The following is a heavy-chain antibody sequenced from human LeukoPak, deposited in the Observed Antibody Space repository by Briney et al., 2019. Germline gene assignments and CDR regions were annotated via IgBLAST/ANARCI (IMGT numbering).Heavy chain of an antibody. Sequence: GRSLRLSCAASGFTFDDYAMHWVRQAPGKGLEWVSYISSSGSTIYYADSVKGRFTISRDNAKNSLYLQMNSLRAEDTAVYYCARAPRPHPMVRGKKNYNWFDPWGQGTLVTVSS. CDR3: ARAPRPHPMVRGKKNYNWFDP. CDR1: GFTFDDYA. D-gene: IGHD3-10*01. CDR2: ISSSGSTI. V-gene: IGHV3-48*03. J-gene: IGHJ5*02.